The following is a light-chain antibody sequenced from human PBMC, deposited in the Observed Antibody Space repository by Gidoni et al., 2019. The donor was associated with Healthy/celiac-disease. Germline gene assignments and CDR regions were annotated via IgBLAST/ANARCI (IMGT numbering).Light chain of an antibody. Sequence: DIQITQSPSTLSASVGDRVTITCRASQSISSWLAWYQQKTGKAPKRLIYKASSVESGVPSRFSGSGSGTEVTLTISSLQPDDFATYYCQQYNRYSWTFGQGTKVEIK. V-gene: IGKV1-5*03. J-gene: IGKJ1*01. CDR2: KAS. CDR3: QQYNRYSWT. CDR1: QSISSW.